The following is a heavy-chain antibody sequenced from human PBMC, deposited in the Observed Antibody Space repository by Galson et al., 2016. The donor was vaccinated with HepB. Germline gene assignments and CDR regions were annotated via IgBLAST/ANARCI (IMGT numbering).Heavy chain of an antibody. CDR3: AKVVADSSPDQALDY. J-gene: IGHJ4*02. D-gene: IGHD2-2*01. Sequence: CKASGYTFTDYYIHWVRQAPGQGLEWMGWLNPKSGGSVSAQKFQGRVTMTRDTSINTAFMELNRLISDDTAVYYCAKVVADSSPDQALDYWGQGTLVTASS. CDR1: GYTFTDYY. CDR2: LNPKSGGS. V-gene: IGHV1-2*02.